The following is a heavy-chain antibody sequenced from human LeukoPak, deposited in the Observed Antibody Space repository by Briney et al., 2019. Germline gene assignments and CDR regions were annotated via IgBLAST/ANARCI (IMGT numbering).Heavy chain of an antibody. Sequence: GGSLRLSCAASGFTFSSYWMSWARQAPGKGLEWVANIKKDGSEKNYVDSVKGRFTISRDNAKSSLYLQMNSLRAEDTAVYYCAREGRIVIVPSQWGQGTLVTVSS. CDR2: IKKDGSEK. CDR1: GFTFSSYW. V-gene: IGHV3-7*01. J-gene: IGHJ4*02. CDR3: AREGRIVIVPSQ. D-gene: IGHD2/OR15-2a*01.